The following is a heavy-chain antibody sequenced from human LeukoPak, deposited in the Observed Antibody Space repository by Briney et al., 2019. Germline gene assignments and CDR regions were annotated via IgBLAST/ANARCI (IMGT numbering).Heavy chain of an antibody. CDR3: AKLTGYSSSWNDY. V-gene: IGHV3-33*06. CDR1: GFTFSNYG. Sequence: PGRSLRLSCAASGFTFSNYGMHWVRQAPGKGLEWVAVVWYDGSEKYYTDSVRGRFTISRDNSKNTLDLQMNSLRAEDTAVYYCAKLTGYSSSWNDYWGQGTLVTVSS. D-gene: IGHD6-13*01. J-gene: IGHJ4*02. CDR2: VWYDGSEK.